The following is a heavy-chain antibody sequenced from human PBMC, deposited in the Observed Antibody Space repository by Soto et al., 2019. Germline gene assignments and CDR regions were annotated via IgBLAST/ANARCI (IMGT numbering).Heavy chain of an antibody. J-gene: IGHJ4*02. D-gene: IGHD4-17*01. V-gene: IGHV3-66*01. CDR1: GSTVSSNY. CDR2: IYIDGRT. Sequence: EVQVVESGGGLVQPGGSLRLSCAASGSTVSSNYMSWVRQAPGKGLECVSVIYIDGRTYYADSVKGRFTISRDNSKYTVFLQMNSLRAEDTAVYYCARDVPEYGDYLRWGQGTRVTVAS. CDR3: ARDVPEYGDYLR.